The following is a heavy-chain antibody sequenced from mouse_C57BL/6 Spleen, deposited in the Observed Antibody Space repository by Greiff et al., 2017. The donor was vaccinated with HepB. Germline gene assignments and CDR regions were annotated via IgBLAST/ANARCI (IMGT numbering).Heavy chain of an antibody. Sequence: QVQLQQPGAELVKPGASVKMSCKASGYTFTSYWITWVKERPGHGLEWIGDIYPGSGSTNYNEKFKSKATLTVDTSSSTAYMQLSSLTSEDSAVYYCARGILDYGSSYHYAMDYWGQGTSVTVSS. CDR1: GYTFTSYW. CDR2: IYPGSGST. V-gene: IGHV1-55*01. J-gene: IGHJ4*01. CDR3: ARGILDYGSSYHYAMDY. D-gene: IGHD1-1*01.